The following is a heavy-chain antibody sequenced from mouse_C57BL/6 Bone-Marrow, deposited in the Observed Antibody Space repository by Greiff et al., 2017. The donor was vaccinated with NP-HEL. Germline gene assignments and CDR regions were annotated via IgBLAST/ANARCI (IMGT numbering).Heavy chain of an antibody. D-gene: IGHD2-4*01. V-gene: IGHV1-81*01. CDR3: AGDYDGESAY. Sequence: VKLVESGAELARPGASVKLSCKASGYTFTSYGISWVKQRTGQGLEWIGEIYPRSGNTYYNEKFKGKATLTADKSSSTAYMELRRLTSEDAAVYFCAGDYDGESAYWGQGTTLTVSA. CDR2: IYPRSGNT. CDR1: GYTFTSYG. J-gene: IGHJ2*01.